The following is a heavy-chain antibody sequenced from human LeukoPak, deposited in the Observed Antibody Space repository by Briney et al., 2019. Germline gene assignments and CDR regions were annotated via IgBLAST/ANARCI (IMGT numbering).Heavy chain of an antibody. CDR3: ARGGTWIQLWLPTSYYFDY. Sequence: SSETLSLTCTVSGGSISSYYWSWIRQPPGKGLEWIGYIYYSGSTNYNPSLKSRVTISVDTSKNQFSLKLSSVTAADTAVYYCARGGTWIQLWLPTSYYFDYWGQGTLVTVSS. J-gene: IGHJ4*02. CDR2: IYYSGST. D-gene: IGHD5-18*01. CDR1: GGSISSYY. V-gene: IGHV4-59*01.